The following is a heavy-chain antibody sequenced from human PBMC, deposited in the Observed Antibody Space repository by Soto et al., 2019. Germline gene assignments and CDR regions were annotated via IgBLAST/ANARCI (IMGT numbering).Heavy chain of an antibody. CDR1: GGTFSSYA. V-gene: IGHV1-69*13. CDR2: IIPIFSTA. CDR3: ARDALDCSGGSCYLRGYYGMDV. D-gene: IGHD2-15*01. J-gene: IGHJ6*02. Sequence: SVKVSCKASGGTFSSYAISWVRQAPGQGLEWMGGIIPIFSTANYAQKFQGRVTITADESTSTAYMELSSLRSEDTAVYYCARDALDCSGGSCYLRGYYGMDVWGQGATVTVSS.